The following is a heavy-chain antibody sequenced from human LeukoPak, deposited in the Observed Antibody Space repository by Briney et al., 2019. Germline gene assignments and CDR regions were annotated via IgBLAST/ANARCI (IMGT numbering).Heavy chain of an antibody. D-gene: IGHD4-11*01. CDR1: GGSISSYY. J-gene: IGHJ4*02. CDR3: ARHLPWTVAKIFDY. V-gene: IGHV4-59*01. Sequence: SETLSLTCTVSGGSISSYYWSWIRQPPGKGLEWIGYIYYSGSTNYNPSLKSRVTMSVDTSKNQFSLKLSSVTAADTAVYYCARHLPWTVAKIFDYWGQGTLVTVSS. CDR2: IYYSGST.